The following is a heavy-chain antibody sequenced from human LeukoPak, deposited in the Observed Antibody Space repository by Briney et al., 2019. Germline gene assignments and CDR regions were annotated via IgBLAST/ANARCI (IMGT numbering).Heavy chain of an antibody. Sequence: PSETLSLTRTVSGGSISSYYWSWIRQPPGKGLEWIGYIYYSGSTNYNPSLKSRVTISVDRSKNQFSLKLSSVTAADTAVYYCARGLGYSYGHRTDAFDIWGQGTMVTVSS. CDR1: GGSISSYY. V-gene: IGHV4-59*12. J-gene: IGHJ3*02. CDR3: ARGLGYSYGHRTDAFDI. D-gene: IGHD5-18*01. CDR2: IYYSGST.